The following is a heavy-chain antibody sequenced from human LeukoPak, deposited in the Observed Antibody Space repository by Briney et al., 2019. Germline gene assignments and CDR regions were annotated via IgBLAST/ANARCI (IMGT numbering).Heavy chain of an antibody. CDR3: ARVTVGGWDRTIDY. J-gene: IGHJ4*02. V-gene: IGHV1-8*02. CDR1: GYTFTGYY. CDR2: MNPNSGNT. D-gene: IGHD6-19*01. Sequence: ASVKVSCKASGYTFTGYYMHWVRQATGQGLERMGWMNPNSGNTGYAQKFQGRVTMTRNTSISTAYMELSSLRSEDTAVYYCARVTVGGWDRTIDYWGQGTLVTVSS.